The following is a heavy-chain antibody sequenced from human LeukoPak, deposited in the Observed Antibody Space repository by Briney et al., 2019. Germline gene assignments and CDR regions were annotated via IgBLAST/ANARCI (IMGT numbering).Heavy chain of an antibody. J-gene: IGHJ4*02. Sequence: RTGGSLRLSCAASGFTFSTYGMSWVRQAPGKGLEWVSVISDSGGSTNYADSVKGRFTISRDNSKNTLYLQMNSLRAEDTAVYYCATRDNKHLHYFDHWGQGTLVTVSS. D-gene: IGHD1-1*01. CDR2: ISDSGGST. CDR1: GFTFSTYG. V-gene: IGHV3-23*01. CDR3: ATRDNKHLHYFDH.